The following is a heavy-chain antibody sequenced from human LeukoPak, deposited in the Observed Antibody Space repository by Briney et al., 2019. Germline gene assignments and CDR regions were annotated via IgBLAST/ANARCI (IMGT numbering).Heavy chain of an antibody. J-gene: IGHJ4*02. Sequence: SETLSLTCTVSGGSISSYYWSWIRQPPGKGLEWIGYINYSGSTNYNPSLKSRVTISVDTSKNQFSLKLSSVTAADTAVYYCARVGRYGYNLEYFDYWGQGTLVTVSS. V-gene: IGHV4-59*01. CDR3: ARVGRYGYNLEYFDY. CDR2: INYSGST. CDR1: GGSISSYY. D-gene: IGHD5-24*01.